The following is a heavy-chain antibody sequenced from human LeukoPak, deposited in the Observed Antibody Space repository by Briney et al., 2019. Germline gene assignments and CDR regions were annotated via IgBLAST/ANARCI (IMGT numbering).Heavy chain of an antibody. D-gene: IGHD3-22*01. J-gene: IGHJ4*02. CDR3: ARRSSGPFDY. CDR2: IYHSGST. V-gene: IGHV4-30-2*01. Sequence: SETLSLTCAVSGGSISSGGYPWTWIRKPQGKALEWIGYIYHSGSTYYNPSLKSRVTISVDRSKNQFSLKLSSVTAADTAVYYCARRSSGPFDYWGQGTLVTVSS. CDR1: GGSISSGGYP.